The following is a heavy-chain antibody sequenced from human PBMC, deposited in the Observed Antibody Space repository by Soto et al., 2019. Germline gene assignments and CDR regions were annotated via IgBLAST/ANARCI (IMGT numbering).Heavy chain of an antibody. J-gene: IGHJ6*02. V-gene: IGHV4-59*01. Sequence: QVQLQESGPGLVKPSENLSLTCTVSGGSISSYYWNWIRQPPGKGLEWIGYIYYSGSTNYNPSLKSRVTISVDTSKNQFSLKLSSVTAADTAVYYCARAPTGLVYYYGMDVWGQGTTVTVSS. CDR3: ARAPTGLVYYYGMDV. CDR2: IYYSGST. D-gene: IGHD4-4*01. CDR1: GGSISSYY.